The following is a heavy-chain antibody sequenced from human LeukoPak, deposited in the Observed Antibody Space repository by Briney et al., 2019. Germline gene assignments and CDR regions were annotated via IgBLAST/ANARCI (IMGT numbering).Heavy chain of an antibody. CDR1: GITFSSYW. J-gene: IGHJ4*01. CDR2: IRQDGGEK. Sequence: PGGSLRLSCAVSGITFSSYWMNWVRQAPGKGLEWVANIRQDGGEKSYVDSVKGRFTISRDNTKNSLYLQMSSLRAEDTAVYYCARDGTAAGLYFDLWGQGTLVTVSS. D-gene: IGHD6-13*01. V-gene: IGHV3-7*01. CDR3: ARDGTAAGLYFDL.